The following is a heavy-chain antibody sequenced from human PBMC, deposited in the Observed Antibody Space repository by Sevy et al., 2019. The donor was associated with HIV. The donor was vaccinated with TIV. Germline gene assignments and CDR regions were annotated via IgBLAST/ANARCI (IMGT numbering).Heavy chain of an antibody. J-gene: IGHJ4*02. V-gene: IGHV3-30*04. CDR1: GFIFSRYA. Sequence: GGSLRLSCAASGFIFSRYAMHWVRQAPGKGLERVAVISYDGRNKYYADSVKGRFTISRDNSKNTLYVQMDSLRAEDTAVYYCASGKDDYGDYFDYWGQGTLVTVSS. CDR2: ISYDGRNK. D-gene: IGHD4-17*01. CDR3: ASGKDDYGDYFDY.